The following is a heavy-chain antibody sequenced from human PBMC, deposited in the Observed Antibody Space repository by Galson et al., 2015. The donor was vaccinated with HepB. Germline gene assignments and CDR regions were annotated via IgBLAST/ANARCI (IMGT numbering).Heavy chain of an antibody. CDR2: IKEDGSEK. CDR3: ARTMIRGVTYPGALDY. CDR1: GFPLSSFW. D-gene: IGHD3-10*01. Sequence: SLRLSCAASGFPLSSFWMTWVRQAPGKGLEWVANIKEDGSEKFYVASVKGRFTISRDNAKNSFYLLMNSLRAEDTAVYYCARTMIRGVTYPGALDYWGQGTLVTVSS. J-gene: IGHJ4*02. V-gene: IGHV3-7*01.